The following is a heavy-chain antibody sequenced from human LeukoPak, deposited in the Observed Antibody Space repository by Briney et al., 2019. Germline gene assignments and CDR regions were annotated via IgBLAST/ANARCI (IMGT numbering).Heavy chain of an antibody. V-gene: IGHV1-18*04. J-gene: IGHJ5*02. CDR1: GYTFTSYG. Sequence: ASVKVSCKASGYTFTSYGISWVRQAPGQGLEWMGWISAYNGNRNYAQKLQGRVTMTTDTSTSTAYMELRSLRSDDTAVYYCARDLSRVNYYGSGSHNDWFDPWGQGTLVTVSS. CDR3: ARDLSRVNYYGSGSHNDWFDP. CDR2: ISAYNGNR. D-gene: IGHD3-10*01.